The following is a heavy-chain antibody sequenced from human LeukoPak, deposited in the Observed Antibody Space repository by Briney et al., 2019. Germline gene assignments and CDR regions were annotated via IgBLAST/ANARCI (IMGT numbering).Heavy chain of an antibody. V-gene: IGHV1-18*01. CDR2: ISAYNGNT. CDR1: GYTFTSYG. Sequence: ASVKVSCKASGYTFTSYGISWVRQAPGQGLEWMGWISAYNGNTNYAQKLQGRVTMTTDTSTSTAYMELRSLRSDDTAVYYCARAVIPAGDIVVVPAATISPAFDYWGQGTLVTVSS. D-gene: IGHD2-2*01. CDR3: ARAVIPAGDIVVVPAATISPAFDY. J-gene: IGHJ4*02.